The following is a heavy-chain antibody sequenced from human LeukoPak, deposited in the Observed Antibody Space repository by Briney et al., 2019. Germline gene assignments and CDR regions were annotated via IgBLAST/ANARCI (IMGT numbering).Heavy chain of an antibody. CDR3: ARGRSSWYRNNNWFDP. Sequence: SETLSLTCAVYGGSFSGYHWSWIRQPPGKGLEWIGEINHSGSTNYNPSLKSRVTISVDTSKNQFSLKLSSVTAADTAVYYCARGRSSWYRNNNWFDPWGQGTLVTVSS. CDR2: INHSGST. D-gene: IGHD6-13*01. V-gene: IGHV4-34*01. J-gene: IGHJ5*02. CDR1: GGSFSGYH.